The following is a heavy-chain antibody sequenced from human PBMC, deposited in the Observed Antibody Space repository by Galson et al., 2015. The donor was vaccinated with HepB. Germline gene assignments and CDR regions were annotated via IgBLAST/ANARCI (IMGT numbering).Heavy chain of an antibody. J-gene: IGHJ4*02. CDR1: GFTFDDYA. CDR2: ISWTSGSI. Sequence: SLRLSCAASGFTFDDYAMHWVRQAPGKGLEWVSGISWTSGSIGYADSVKGRFTISRDNAKNSLYLQMNSLRAEDTALYYCAKDMGTGAGTPTLFDYWGQGTLVTVSS. CDR3: AKDMGTGAGTPTLFDY. D-gene: IGHD1-1*01. V-gene: IGHV3-9*01.